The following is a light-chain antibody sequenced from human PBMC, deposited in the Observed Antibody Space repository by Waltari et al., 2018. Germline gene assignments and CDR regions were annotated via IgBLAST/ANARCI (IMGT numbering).Light chain of an antibody. CDR1: QSVSSY. Sequence: DIQMTQSPSSLSASVGDRVTITCRAIQSVSSYVNWYQQKPGKAPKLLIYAASSLQSGVPSRFSGSGSVTDFTLTISSLQPEDFATYYCQQSYSTPPYTFGQGTKLEIK. V-gene: IGKV1-39*01. CDR3: QQSYSTPPYT. J-gene: IGKJ2*01. CDR2: AAS.